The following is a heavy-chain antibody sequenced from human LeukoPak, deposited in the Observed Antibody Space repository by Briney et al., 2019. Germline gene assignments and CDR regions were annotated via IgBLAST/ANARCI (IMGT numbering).Heavy chain of an antibody. Sequence: PGGSLRLSCAASGFTFGSYSMNWVRQAPGKGLEWVSSISSSSSYIYYAGSVKGRFTISRDNAKNSLYLQMNSLRAEDTAVYYCARDRRYCSGGSCSGNYYYMDVWGKGTTVTVSS. D-gene: IGHD2-15*01. V-gene: IGHV3-21*01. J-gene: IGHJ6*03. CDR1: GFTFGSYS. CDR3: ARDRRYCSGGSCSGNYYYMDV. CDR2: ISSSSSYI.